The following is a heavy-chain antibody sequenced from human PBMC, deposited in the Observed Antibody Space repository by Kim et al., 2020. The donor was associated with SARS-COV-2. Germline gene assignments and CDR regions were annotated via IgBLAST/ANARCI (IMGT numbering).Heavy chain of an antibody. CDR1: GFTFSSYS. D-gene: IGHD6-19*01. CDR2: ISSSSSTI. Sequence: GGSLRLSCAASGFTFSSYSMNWVRQAPGKGLEWVSYISSSSSTIYYADSVKGRFTISRDNAKNSLYLQMNSLRAEDTAVYYCAREGQWLVNWFDPWGQGTLVTVSS. V-gene: IGHV3-48*04. J-gene: IGHJ5*02. CDR3: AREGQWLVNWFDP.